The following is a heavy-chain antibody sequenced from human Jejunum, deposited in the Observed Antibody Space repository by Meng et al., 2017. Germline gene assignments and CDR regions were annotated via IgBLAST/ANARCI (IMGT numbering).Heavy chain of an antibody. CDR3: ARGVGDIRFGFDY. V-gene: IGHV4-4*02. CDR2: IYHSGRS. Sequence: QDHLQESGPGLVKPSGTLSLTCEGSGDSISSTSWWDWLRQPPGKGLEWIGEIYHSGRSNFIPSLKSRVSISLDESKNQFSLTLNSVTAADTAVYYCARGVGDIRFGFDYWGQGILVTVSS. D-gene: IGHD3-16*01. CDR1: GDSISSTSW. J-gene: IGHJ4*02.